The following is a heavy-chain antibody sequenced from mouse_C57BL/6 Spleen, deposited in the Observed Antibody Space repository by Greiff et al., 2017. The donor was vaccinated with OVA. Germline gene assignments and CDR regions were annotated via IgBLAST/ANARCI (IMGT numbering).Heavy chain of an antibody. CDR3: ARNYGSKAWFAY. CDR1: GYTFTSYW. V-gene: IGHV1-61*01. D-gene: IGHD1-1*01. J-gene: IGHJ3*01. CDR2: IYPSDSET. Sequence: VQLQQPGAELVRPGSSVKLSCKASGYTFTSYWMDWVKQRPGQGLEWIVNIYPSDSETHYNQKFKDKATLTVDKSSSTAYMQLSSLTSEDSAVYYCARNYGSKAWFAYWGQGTLVTVSA.